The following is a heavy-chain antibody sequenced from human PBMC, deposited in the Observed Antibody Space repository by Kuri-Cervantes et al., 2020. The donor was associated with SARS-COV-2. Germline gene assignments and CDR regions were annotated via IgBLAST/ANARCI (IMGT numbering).Heavy chain of an antibody. J-gene: IGHJ4*02. D-gene: IGHD3-3*01. CDR1: GFTFSSYG. V-gene: IGHV3-48*04. Sequence: GGSLRLSCAASGFTFSSYGMHWVRQAPGKGLEWVSYISSSGSTIYYADSVRGRFTISRDNAKNSLYLQMNSLRAGDTAVYYCARTDFWSGYYVDYWGQGTLVTVSS. CDR2: ISSSGSTI. CDR3: ARTDFWSGYYVDY.